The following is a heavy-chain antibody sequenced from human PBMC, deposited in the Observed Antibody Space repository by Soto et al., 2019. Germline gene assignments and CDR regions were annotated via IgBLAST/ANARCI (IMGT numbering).Heavy chain of an antibody. V-gene: IGHV4-61*01. D-gene: IGHD1-26*01. J-gene: IGHJ4*02. CDR3: AREDMSGTFHFDY. CDR2: VYRSGTT. Sequence: PETLSLTCRLSGASVSSETNRWSWIRQPPGKGLEWIGYVYRSGTTNSNPAIRSRVNVSEDKWKNQFSLSLNSVTAADTAVYYCAREDMSGTFHFDYWGPGIQVTVS. CDR1: GASVSSETNR.